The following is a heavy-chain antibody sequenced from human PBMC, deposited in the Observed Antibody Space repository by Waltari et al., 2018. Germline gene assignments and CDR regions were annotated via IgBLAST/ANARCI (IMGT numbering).Heavy chain of an antibody. CDR1: GYSISSGYY. CDR2: IYHSGST. J-gene: IGHJ4*02. V-gene: IGHV4-38-2*01. D-gene: IGHD6-13*01. Sequence: QVQLQESGPGLVKPSETLSLTCAVSGYSISSGYYWGWIRQPPGKGLEWIGSIYHSGSTYYYPSLKSRVTISVDTSKNQFSLKLSSVTAPDTAVYYCARLLYGGIAAAVYFDYWYQATLLIFSS. CDR3: ARLLYGGIAAAVYFDY.